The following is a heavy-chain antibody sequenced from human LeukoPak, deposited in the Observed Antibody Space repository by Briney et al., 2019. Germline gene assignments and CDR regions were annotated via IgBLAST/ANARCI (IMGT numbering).Heavy chain of an antibody. CDR3: ARVRGYDPVRGFDY. J-gene: IGHJ4*02. V-gene: IGHV1-8*01. Sequence: ASVKVSCKASGYTFTSYDISCVRQATGQRLEWMGWMNPNSGNTGYAQKFQGRVTMTRNTSISTAYMELSSLRSEDTAVYYCARVRGYDPVRGFDYWGQGTLVTVSS. CDR2: MNPNSGNT. CDR1: GYTFTSYD. D-gene: IGHD2-2*01.